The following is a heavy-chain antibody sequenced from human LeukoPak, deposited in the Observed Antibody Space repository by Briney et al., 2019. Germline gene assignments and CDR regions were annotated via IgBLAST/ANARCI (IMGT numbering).Heavy chain of an antibody. CDR1: GFTFSDHY. CDR2: IKEDGSEK. D-gene: IGHD3-22*01. Sequence: TGGSLRLSCAASGFTFSDHYMDWVRQAPGKGLEWVANIKEDGSEKYYVDSVKGRFTISRDNAKNSLYLQMNSLRAEDTAVYYCARESPYYYDSPDAFDIWGQGTMVTVSS. V-gene: IGHV3-7*03. CDR3: ARESPYYYDSPDAFDI. J-gene: IGHJ3*02.